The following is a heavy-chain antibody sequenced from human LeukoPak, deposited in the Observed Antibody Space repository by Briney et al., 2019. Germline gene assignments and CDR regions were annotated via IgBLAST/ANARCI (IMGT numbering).Heavy chain of an antibody. V-gene: IGHV4-38-2*01. Sequence: SETLSLTCAVSGYSISRGYYWGWIRQPPGKGLEWIGRIYHSGSTNSNPSLKGRVTIAVDTSKNQFSLKLSSVTAADPAVYYCARYSRDLRHRTPIDYWGQETLVTVSS. J-gene: IGHJ4*02. CDR2: IYHSGST. D-gene: IGHD2-21*01. CDR3: ARYSRDLRHRTPIDY. CDR1: GYSISRGYY.